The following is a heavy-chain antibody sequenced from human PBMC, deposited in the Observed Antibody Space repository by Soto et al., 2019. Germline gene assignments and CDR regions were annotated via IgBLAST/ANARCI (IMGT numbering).Heavy chain of an antibody. CDR1: GFTLQNYA. Sequence: VGSLRLSCTDSGFTLQNYAMAWVRQAPGKGLEWVSTLIGGHYGTAYSYSVKGRFTVSRDNSENCLYLQMNSLGVEDTAMYFCAKGKSTGDIDWFDPWGQGSLVTVSS. V-gene: IGHV3-23*01. CDR2: LIGGHYGT. J-gene: IGHJ5*02. CDR3: AKGKSTGDIDWFDP. D-gene: IGHD3-10*01.